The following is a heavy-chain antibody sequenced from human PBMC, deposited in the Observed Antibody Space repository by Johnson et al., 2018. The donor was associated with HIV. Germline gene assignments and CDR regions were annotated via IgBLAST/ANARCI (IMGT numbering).Heavy chain of an antibody. CDR2: LSYDGSNK. V-gene: IGHV3-30*04. CDR3: ARDGRGEQLVDQGDAFDI. CDR1: GFTFSNYA. D-gene: IGHD6-6*01. Sequence: VQLVESGGGVVQPGRSLRLSCGVSGFTFSNYAMHWVRQAPGKGLEWVAVLSYDGSNKYYADSVKGRFTISRDNAKNSLYLQMNSLRAEDTALYFCARDGRGEQLVDQGDAFDIWGQGTMVTVSS. J-gene: IGHJ3*02.